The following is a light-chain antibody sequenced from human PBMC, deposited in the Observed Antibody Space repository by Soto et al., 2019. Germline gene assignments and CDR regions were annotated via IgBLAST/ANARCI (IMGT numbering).Light chain of an antibody. CDR2: EXX. CDR3: FSYAGNSLNYV. Sequence: QSVLTQPASVSGSPGQSITISCTGPSSDVVSYNLVSWYQQHPGKAPKLMIYEXXXXXSGISNRFSGSKSGNAASLTISGLQAEDEADYYCFSYAGNSLNYVFGTGTKVSVL. V-gene: IGLV2-23*01. CDR1: SSDVVSYNL. J-gene: IGLJ1*01.